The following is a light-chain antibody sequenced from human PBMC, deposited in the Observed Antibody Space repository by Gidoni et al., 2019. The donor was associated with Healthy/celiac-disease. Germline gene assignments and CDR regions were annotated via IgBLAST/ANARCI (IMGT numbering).Light chain of an antibody. CDR3: QTWGPVV. CDR2: LNSDGSH. Sequence: QLVLTQSPSASASLGASVKLTCTRSSGHSSYAIAWHQQQPEKGPRYLMKLNSDGSHSKGDGIPDRFSGSSSGAERYLTISSLQSEDEADYYCQTWGPVVFGGGTKLTVL. V-gene: IGLV4-69*01. J-gene: IGLJ2*01. CDR1: SGHSSYA.